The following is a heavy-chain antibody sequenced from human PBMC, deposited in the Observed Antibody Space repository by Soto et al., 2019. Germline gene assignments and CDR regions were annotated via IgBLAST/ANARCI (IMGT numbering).Heavy chain of an antibody. J-gene: IGHJ4*02. V-gene: IGHV3-48*01. Sequence: EAQLVESGGGLVQPGGSLRLSCAASGFTFSTSSMSWVRQAPGKGLEWVSYTRFSGGIIYYADSVRGRFAISRDNAKNSLYLEMNSLRAEDTAVYYCVRERIRATTGPYWGQGTLVTVSS. CDR3: VRERIRATTGPY. D-gene: IGHD1-1*01. CDR2: TRFSGGII. CDR1: GFTFSTSS.